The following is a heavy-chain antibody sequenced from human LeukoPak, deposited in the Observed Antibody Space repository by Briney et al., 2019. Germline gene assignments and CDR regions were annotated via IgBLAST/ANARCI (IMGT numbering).Heavy chain of an antibody. CDR2: IIPIFGTA. CDR3: ARQSGDSSGYFQYYFDY. V-gene: IGHV1-69*05. J-gene: IGHJ4*02. D-gene: IGHD3-22*01. Sequence: GSSVKVSCKASGGTFSSYAISWVRQAPGQGLEWMGGIIPIFGTANYAQKFQGRVTITTDESTSTAYMELSSLRSEDTAVCYCARQSGDSSGYFQYYFDYWGQGTLVTVSS. CDR1: GGTFSSYA.